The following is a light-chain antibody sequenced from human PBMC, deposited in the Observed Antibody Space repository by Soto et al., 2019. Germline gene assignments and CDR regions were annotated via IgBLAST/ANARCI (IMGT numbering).Light chain of an antibody. J-gene: IGKJ2*01. CDR2: KAS. CDR3: QQYNST. V-gene: IGKV1-5*03. Sequence: DTQMTQSPSTLSASVGDRVTITCRAGQSISNWLAWYQQRPGKAPKLLIYKASNLESGVPSTFSGSGTGTAFTLTISSLQPDDAATYYCQQYNSTFGQGTKLEIK. CDR1: QSISNW.